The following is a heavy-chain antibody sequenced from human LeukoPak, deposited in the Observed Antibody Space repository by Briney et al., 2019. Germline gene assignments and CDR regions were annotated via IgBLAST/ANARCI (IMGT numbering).Heavy chain of an antibody. CDR1: GYTFTSYG. CDR2: ISAYNGNT. Sequence: GASVKVSCKASGYTFTSYGISWVRQAPGQGLEWMGWISAYNGNTNYAQKLQGRVTMTTDTSTSTAYMELSSLRSEDTAVYYCARGLVQGIAAADPPSYYYYYYMDVWGKGTTVTVSS. D-gene: IGHD6-13*01. V-gene: IGHV1-18*01. CDR3: ARGLVQGIAAADPPSYYYYYYMDV. J-gene: IGHJ6*03.